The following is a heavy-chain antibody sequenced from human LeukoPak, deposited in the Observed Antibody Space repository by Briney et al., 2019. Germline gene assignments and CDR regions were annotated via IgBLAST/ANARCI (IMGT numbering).Heavy chain of an antibody. Sequence: GGSLRLSCAASGFTFSSYGMSWVRQAPGKGLEWVSAISGSGGSTYYADSVKGRFTISRDNSKNTLYLQMNSLRAEDTAVYYCAKTTGDILTGYYYYYYYYMDVWGKGTTVTISS. V-gene: IGHV3-23*01. CDR2: ISGSGGST. D-gene: IGHD3-9*01. J-gene: IGHJ6*03. CDR3: AKTTGDILTGYYYYYYYYMDV. CDR1: GFTFSSYG.